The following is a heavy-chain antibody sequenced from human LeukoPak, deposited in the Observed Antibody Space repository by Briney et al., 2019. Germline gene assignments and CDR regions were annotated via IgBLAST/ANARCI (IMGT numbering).Heavy chain of an antibody. J-gene: IGHJ4*02. V-gene: IGHV3-43D*03. Sequence: GGSLILSCASSGFTYDDYGMHWGRELPGTGLEWVSLISWGGYNTYYADSVKGQFTNSRDNSKNSLYLQMNSLRAEHTALYYCAKDTGISGEGGSLDYWGQGTLVIVSS. CDR2: ISWGGYNT. D-gene: IGHD7-27*01. CDR1: GFTYDDYG. CDR3: AKDTGISGEGGSLDY.